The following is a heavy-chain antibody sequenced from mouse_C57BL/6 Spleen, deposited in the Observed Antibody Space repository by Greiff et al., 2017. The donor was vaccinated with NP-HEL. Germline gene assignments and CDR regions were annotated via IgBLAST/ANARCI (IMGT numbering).Heavy chain of an antibody. CDR2: IYPGDGDT. Sequence: VNVVESGPELVKPGASVKISCKASGYAFSSSWMNWVKQRPGKGLAWIGRIYPGDGDTNYNGKFKGKATLTADKSSSTAYMQLSSLTSEDSAVYFCAREGGIGNYGYFDVWGTGTTVTVSS. D-gene: IGHD2-14*01. CDR3: AREGGIGNYGYFDV. V-gene: IGHV1-82*01. J-gene: IGHJ1*03. CDR1: GYAFSSSW.